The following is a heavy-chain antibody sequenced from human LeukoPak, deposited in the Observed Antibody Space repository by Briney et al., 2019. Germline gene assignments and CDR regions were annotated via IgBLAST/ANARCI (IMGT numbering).Heavy chain of an antibody. V-gene: IGHV3-20*04. D-gene: IGHD6-6*01. CDR3: ARSSASAYAFDI. J-gene: IGHJ3*02. Sequence: GGSLRLSCAASGFTFDDYGMSWVRQGPGKGLEWVSGINWNGGSTGYADSVKGRFTISRDNAKKSLYLQMNSLRAEDTALYYCARSSASAYAFDIWGQGTMVTVSS. CDR1: GFTFDDYG. CDR2: INWNGGST.